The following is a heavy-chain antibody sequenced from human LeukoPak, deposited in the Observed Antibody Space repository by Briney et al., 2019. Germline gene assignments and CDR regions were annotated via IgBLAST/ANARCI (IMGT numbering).Heavy chain of an antibody. J-gene: IGHJ5*02. CDR1: GYTFTSYA. Sequence: GASVKVSCKASGYTFTSYAMHWVRQAPGQRLEWMGWINAGNGNTKYSQKFQGRVTITTNTSTSTAYMELSSLRSEDTAVYYCARGRSSSSLWFDPWGQGTLVTVSS. CDR2: INAGNGNT. V-gene: IGHV1-3*01. D-gene: IGHD6-6*01. CDR3: ARGRSSSSLWFDP.